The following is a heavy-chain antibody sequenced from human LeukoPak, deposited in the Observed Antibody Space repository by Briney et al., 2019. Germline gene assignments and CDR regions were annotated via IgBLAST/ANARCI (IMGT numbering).Heavy chain of an antibody. V-gene: IGHV4-59*08. Sequence: PSETLSLTCTVSGASLSGYYWNWLRQPPGKGLEWLGYIHYSGSTNYNPSLKSRGTLSVDTSKNQFSLKLSSVTAADTAVYYCARHLTWYFDLWGRGTLVTVSS. CDR1: GASLSGYY. D-gene: IGHD3-10*01. J-gene: IGHJ2*01. CDR3: ARHLTWYFDL. CDR2: IHYSGST.